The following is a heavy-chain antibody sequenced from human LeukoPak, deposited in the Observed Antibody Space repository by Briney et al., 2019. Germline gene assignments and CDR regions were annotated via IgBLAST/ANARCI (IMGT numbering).Heavy chain of an antibody. CDR3: VNGDYREY. Sequence: GTSLRLSCAASGFTFSTYTMNWVRQAPGKGLEWVSSIGYTSSDRYYADSVKGRFTISRDNAENSLYLQMNSLRADDTAMYYRVNGDYREYWGQGTRVTVSS. D-gene: IGHD4-17*01. J-gene: IGHJ4*02. CDR1: GFTFSTYT. V-gene: IGHV3-21*01. CDR2: IGYTSSDR.